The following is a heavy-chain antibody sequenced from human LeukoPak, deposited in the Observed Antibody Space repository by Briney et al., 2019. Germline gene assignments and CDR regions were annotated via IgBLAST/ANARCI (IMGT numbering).Heavy chain of an antibody. V-gene: IGHV3-48*01. D-gene: IGHD3-3*01. CDR2: ISSSSSTI. Sequence: PGGSLRLSCAASGFTLSSYSMNWVRQAPGKGLEWVSYISSSSSTIYYADSVKGRFTISRDNAKNSLYLQMNSLRAEDTAVYYCARARTYYDFWSRYFSDYWGQGTLVTVSS. CDR1: GFTLSSYS. CDR3: ARARTYYDFWSRYFSDY. J-gene: IGHJ4*02.